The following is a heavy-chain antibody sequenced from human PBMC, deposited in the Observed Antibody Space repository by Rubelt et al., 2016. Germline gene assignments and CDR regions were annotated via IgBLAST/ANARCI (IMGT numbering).Heavy chain of an antibody. V-gene: IGHV3-64*05. D-gene: IGHD1-7*01. CDR3: AIDPNYAIPEVYNY. J-gene: IGHJ4*02. CDR2: ISSNGGST. Sequence: EVQLVESGGGLVQPGGSLRLSCVASGFTFRNYWMTWVRQAPGKGLEYASPISSNGGSTYYADSVKGRFTISRDNSKNTLYVQMSSLRAEDTAVYYCAIDPNYAIPEVYNYWGQGTLVTVSS. CDR1: GFTFRNYW.